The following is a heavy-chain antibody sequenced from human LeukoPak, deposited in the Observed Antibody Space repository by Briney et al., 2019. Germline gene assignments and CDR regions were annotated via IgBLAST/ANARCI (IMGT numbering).Heavy chain of an antibody. D-gene: IGHD2-2*01. CDR1: GGSFSGYY. J-gene: IGHJ4*02. CDR3: ARVGCSSTSCYLFDY. CDR2: INLSGST. V-gene: IGHV4-34*01. Sequence: SETLSLTCAVYGGSFSGYYWSWIRQPPGKGLEWIGEINLSGSTNYNPSLKSRVTISVDTSKNQFSLKLSSVTAADTAVYYCARVGCSSTSCYLFDYWGQGTLVTVSS.